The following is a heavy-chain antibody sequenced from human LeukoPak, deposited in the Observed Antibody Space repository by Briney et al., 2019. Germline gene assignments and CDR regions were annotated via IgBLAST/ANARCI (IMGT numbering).Heavy chain of an antibody. D-gene: IGHD3-22*01. CDR1: GFTFRDYA. Sequence: GGSLRLSCTGFGFTFRDYAVSWVRQAPGKGLECIGFIRSKVYGGTTEYAASVKGRFTISRDDSKSIAYLQMNSLNTEDTAVYYCTRDPYYFDSSGYYHHAFDIWGQGTMVAVSS. V-gene: IGHV3-49*04. CDR2: IRSKVYGGTT. J-gene: IGHJ3*02. CDR3: TRDPYYFDSSGYYHHAFDI.